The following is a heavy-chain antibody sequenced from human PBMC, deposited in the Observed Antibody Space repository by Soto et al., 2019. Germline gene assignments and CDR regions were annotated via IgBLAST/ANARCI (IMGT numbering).Heavy chain of an antibody. CDR2: ISRDGNDK. J-gene: IGHJ4*02. CDR3: VQGASTAHQPLDS. Sequence: QVQLVESGGGVVQPGRSLRLSCAASGFIFRNFGMHWVRRAPGKGLEWVATISRDGNDKYYPDSMKGRFTISRDNFNNTLYLQLNSLRPEDTAVYHCVQGASTAHQPLDSWGQGVLVTVSS. V-gene: IGHV3-30*03. CDR1: GFIFRNFG. D-gene: IGHD1-26*01.